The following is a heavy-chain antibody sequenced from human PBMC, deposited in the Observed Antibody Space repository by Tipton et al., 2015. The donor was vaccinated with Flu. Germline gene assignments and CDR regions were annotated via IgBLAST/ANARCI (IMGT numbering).Heavy chain of an antibody. CDR1: GFTVSSNY. J-gene: IGHJ3*02. CDR2: IYSGGST. V-gene: IGHV3-53*01. Sequence: GSLRLSCAASGFTVSSNYMSWVRQAPGKGLEWVSVIYSGGSTYYADSVKGRFTISRDNSKNTLYLQMNSLRAEDTAVYYCARGDYGDYVSAFDIWGQGTMVTVSS. CDR3: ARGDYGDYVSAFDI. D-gene: IGHD4-17*01.